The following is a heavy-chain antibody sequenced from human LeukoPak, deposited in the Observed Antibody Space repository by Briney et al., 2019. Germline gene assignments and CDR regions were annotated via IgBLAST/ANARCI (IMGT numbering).Heavy chain of an antibody. CDR1: GFTFDNYA. CDR3: ARDSQEFFQH. V-gene: IGHV3-43*02. Sequence: GGSLRLSCAASGFTFDNYAIHWVRQAPGKGLEWVSLISGDGGSTYYADSMKGRFTISRDNSKNSLHLQMNSLRTEDTALYYCARDSQEFFQHWGQGTLVTVSS. J-gene: IGHJ1*01. CDR2: ISGDGGST.